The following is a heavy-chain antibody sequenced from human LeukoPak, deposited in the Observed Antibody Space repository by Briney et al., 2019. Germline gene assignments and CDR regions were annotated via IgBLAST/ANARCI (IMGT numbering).Heavy chain of an antibody. CDR3: AKDGRYSSGGGWFDP. D-gene: IGHD6-19*01. CDR1: GFTFDDYA. Sequence: PGGSLRLSCEASGFTFDDYAMHWVRQAPGKGLEWVSGISWNSRIIGHADSVKGRLTISRDNAKNSLYLQMNSLRPEDTALHYCAKDGRYSSGGGWFDPWGQGTLVTVSS. J-gene: IGHJ5*02. V-gene: IGHV3-9*01. CDR2: ISWNSRII.